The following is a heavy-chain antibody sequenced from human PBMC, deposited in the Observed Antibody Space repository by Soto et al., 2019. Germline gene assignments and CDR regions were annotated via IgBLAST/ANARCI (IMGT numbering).Heavy chain of an antibody. CDR1: GDSINTDKW. Sequence: SETLSRTCTVSGDSINTDKWWSLLRQPPGKGLEWIGEIYHNGNTDYNPSLKSRVTMSVDTSKNQFSLKVTSVTAADTAIYYCARDVAMTGETDRFDYWGQGTLVTVSS. D-gene: IGHD3-10*01. CDR2: IYHNGNT. V-gene: IGHV4-4*02. CDR3: ARDVAMTGETDRFDY. J-gene: IGHJ4*02.